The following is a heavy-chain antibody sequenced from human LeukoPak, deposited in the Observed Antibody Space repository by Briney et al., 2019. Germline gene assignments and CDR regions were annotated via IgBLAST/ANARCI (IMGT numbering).Heavy chain of an antibody. Sequence: PGGSLRLSCAASGFTLSSYAISWVRQAPGQGLEGMGGIIPIFGTANYAQKFQGRVTITADKSTSTAYMELSSLRSEDTAVYYCARIWWSYYCDSSGHAGKRNSDAFDIWGQGTMVTVSS. CDR3: ARIWWSYYCDSSGHAGKRNSDAFDI. CDR2: IIPIFGTA. V-gene: IGHV1-69*06. D-gene: IGHD3-22*01. J-gene: IGHJ3*02. CDR1: GFTLSSYA.